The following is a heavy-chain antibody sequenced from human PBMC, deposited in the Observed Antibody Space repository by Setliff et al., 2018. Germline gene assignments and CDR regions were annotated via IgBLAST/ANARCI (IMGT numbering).Heavy chain of an antibody. CDR2: INPDVSIT. Sequence: GGSLSLSCAASGFTFSKYWLYWVRQVPGKGLVWVSRINPDVSITNYADSVRGRFTISRDNAKDTLYLQMNSLRAEDTTVYFCASIDWGENFYNMDVWGKGTTVTVSS. CDR3: ASIDWGENFYNMDV. V-gene: IGHV3-74*01. CDR1: GFTFSKYW. J-gene: IGHJ6*03. D-gene: IGHD7-27*01.